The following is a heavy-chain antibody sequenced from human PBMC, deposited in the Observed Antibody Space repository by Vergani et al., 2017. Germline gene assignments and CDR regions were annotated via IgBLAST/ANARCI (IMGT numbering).Heavy chain of an antibody. V-gene: IGHV1-69*04. Sequence: QVQLVQSGAEVKKPGSSVKVSCKASGGTFSSYAISWVRQAPGQGLEWMGRIIPILGIANYAQKFQGRVTITADKSTSTAYMELSSLRSEDTAVYYCATGPHRFYYGGLGLPPKNWFDPWGQGTLVTVSS. CDR1: GGTFSSYA. D-gene: IGHD1-26*01. J-gene: IGHJ5*02. CDR3: ATGPHRFYYGGLGLPPKNWFDP. CDR2: IIPILGIA.